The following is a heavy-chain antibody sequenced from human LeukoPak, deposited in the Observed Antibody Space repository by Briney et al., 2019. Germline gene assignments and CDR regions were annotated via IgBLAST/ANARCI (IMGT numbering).Heavy chain of an antibody. D-gene: IGHD1-26*01. CDR3: ARSLGGYIVGAPGVFDY. CDR2: IYTSGST. CDR1: GGSISSGDYY. V-gene: IGHV4-61*02. Sequence: PSETLSLTCTVSGGSISSGDYYWSWIRQPAGKGLEWIGRIYTSGSTNYNPSLKSRVTMSVDTSKNQFSLKLSSVTAADTAVYYCARSLGGYIVGAPGVFDYWGQGTLVTVSS. J-gene: IGHJ4*02.